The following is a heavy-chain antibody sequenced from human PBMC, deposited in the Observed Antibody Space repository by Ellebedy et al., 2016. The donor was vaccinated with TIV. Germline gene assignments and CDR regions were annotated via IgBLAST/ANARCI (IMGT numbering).Heavy chain of an antibody. CDR2: IYYSGST. V-gene: IGHV4-59*08. Sequence: MPSETLSLTCTVSGGSISSYYWSWIRQPPGKGLEWIGYIYYSGSTYYNPSLKSRVTISVDTSKNQFSLKLSSVTAADTAVYYCARSIAVAGNWFDPWGQGTLVTVSS. CDR3: ARSIAVAGNWFDP. CDR1: GGSISSYY. J-gene: IGHJ5*02. D-gene: IGHD6-19*01.